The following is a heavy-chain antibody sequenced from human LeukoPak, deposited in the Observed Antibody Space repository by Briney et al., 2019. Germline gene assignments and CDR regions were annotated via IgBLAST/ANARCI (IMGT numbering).Heavy chain of an antibody. D-gene: IGHD1-7*01. V-gene: IGHV3-33*01. Sequence: PGGSLRLSCAASGFTFNSYGMHWVRQAPGKGLEWVAVIWDDRSNKDYADSVKGRSTISRDNSKNTLYLQMNSLRIEDTAVYRCARGGNTGIFDYWGQGTLVTVSS. CDR1: GFTFNSYG. CDR2: IWDDRSNK. CDR3: ARGGNTGIFDY. J-gene: IGHJ4*02.